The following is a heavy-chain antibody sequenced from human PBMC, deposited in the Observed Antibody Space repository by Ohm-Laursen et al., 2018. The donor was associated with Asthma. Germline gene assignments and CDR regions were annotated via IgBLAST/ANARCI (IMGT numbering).Heavy chain of an antibody. CDR1: GFIFGNYA. V-gene: IGHV3-30-3*01. J-gene: IGHJ6*02. D-gene: IGHD6-13*01. CDR2: ISSDGINK. Sequence: SLRLSCAASGFIFGNYAVHWVRQAPGKGREWVAGISSDGINKYYEDSVKGRFTISRDNSKNTLYLQMTGLRAEDTAVYYCARGPGIGTSGTNLYYYHGMDVWGQGTTVTVSS. CDR3: ARGPGIGTSGTNLYYYHGMDV.